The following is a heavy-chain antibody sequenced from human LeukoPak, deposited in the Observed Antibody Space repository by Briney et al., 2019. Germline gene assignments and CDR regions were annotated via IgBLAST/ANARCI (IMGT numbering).Heavy chain of an antibody. CDR2: ISHDGSNK. CDR3: ARGYSYGPGDH. J-gene: IGHJ4*02. V-gene: IGHV3-30*03. D-gene: IGHD5-18*01. CDR1: GFTFKSHG. Sequence: GGSLRLSCVASGFTFKSHGMHWVRQAPGKGLEWVAVISHDGSNKYYADSVKGRFTISRDNSKSTLYLQMNSLRAEDTAVYYCARGYSYGPGDHWGQGTLVTVSS.